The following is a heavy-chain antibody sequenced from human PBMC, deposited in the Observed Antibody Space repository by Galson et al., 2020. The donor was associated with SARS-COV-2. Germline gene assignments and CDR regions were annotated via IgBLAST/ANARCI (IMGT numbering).Heavy chain of an antibody. Sequence: ASVKVSCKTSGYLFTRHSIHWVRQAPGQRLEWMGWSNGDSSKVEYSQALEGRVTITRDTSASTAYMELSSLRYEDMAVYYCVRGVDSGAWLLDYWGQGALVIVSS. D-gene: IGHD5-12*01. CDR1: GYLFTRHS. J-gene: IGHJ4*02. CDR2: SNGDSSKV. CDR3: VRGVDSGAWLLDY. V-gene: IGHV1-3*02.